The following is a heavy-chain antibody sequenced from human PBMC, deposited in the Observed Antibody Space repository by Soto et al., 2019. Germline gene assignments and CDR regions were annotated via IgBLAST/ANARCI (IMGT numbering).Heavy chain of an antibody. CDR3: ARAITIFGVALNAFVI. J-gene: IGHJ3*02. CDR2: IKQDGSEK. Sequence: GGSLRLSCAASGFTFSSYWMSWVRQAPGKGLEWVANIKQDGSEKYYVDSVKGRFTISRDNAKNSLYLQMNSLRAEDTAVYYCARAITIFGVALNAFVIWGQGTMVTVSS. CDR1: GFTFSSYW. D-gene: IGHD3-3*01. V-gene: IGHV3-7*01.